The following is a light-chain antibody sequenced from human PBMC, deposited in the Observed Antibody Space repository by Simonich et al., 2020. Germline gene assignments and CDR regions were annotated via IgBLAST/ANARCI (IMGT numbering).Light chain of an antibody. Sequence: QAGLTQPPSVSKGLRQTATLTCTGNSTNVGNQGAAWLQQNQGHPPKLLSYRNNNRPSGISERLSASRSGNTASLTITGLQPEDEADYYCSAWDSSRSAWVFGGGTKLTVL. CDR1: STNVGNQG. CDR2: RNN. V-gene: IGLV10-54*01. CDR3: SAWDSSRSAWV. J-gene: IGLJ3*02.